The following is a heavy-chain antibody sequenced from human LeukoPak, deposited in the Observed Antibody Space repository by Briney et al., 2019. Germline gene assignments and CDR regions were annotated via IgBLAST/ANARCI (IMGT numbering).Heavy chain of an antibody. CDR1: GITFSRYW. CDR2: IKQDGGEK. D-gene: IGHD1-26*01. V-gene: IGHV3-7*03. J-gene: IGHJ6*02. Sequence: PGGSLRLSCVDSGITFSRYWMSWVRQAPGKGLEWVANIKQDGGEKYYVDSVKGRFTISRDNAKNSLYLQMNSLRAEDTAVYYCARIPIVGATNAYYYGMDVWGQGTTVTVSS. CDR3: ARIPIVGATNAYYYGMDV.